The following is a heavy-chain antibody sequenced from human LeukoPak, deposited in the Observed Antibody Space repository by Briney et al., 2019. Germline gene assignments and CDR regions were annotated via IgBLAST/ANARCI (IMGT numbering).Heavy chain of an antibody. CDR3: ARVRYSRGSGYYYYYGMDV. V-gene: IGHV4-59*12. CDR1: GGSISTYY. Sequence: SETLSLTCTVSGGSISTYYWSWIRQPPGKGLEWIAYIDYSGSTNYNPSLKGRVTISLDTSKSQFSLELSSVTAADTAVHYCARVRYSRGSGYYYYYGMDVWGQGTTVTVSS. CDR2: IDYSGST. J-gene: IGHJ6*02. D-gene: IGHD3-9*01.